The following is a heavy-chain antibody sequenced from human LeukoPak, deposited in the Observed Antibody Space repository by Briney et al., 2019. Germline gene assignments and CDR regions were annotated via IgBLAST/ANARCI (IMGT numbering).Heavy chain of an antibody. CDR1: RFAFSSYA. D-gene: IGHD3-16*02. Sequence: GGSLRLSCAASRFAFSSYAMHWVRQAPGKGLEWVAVISHDGRNKYYVDSVKGRFTISRDNSKNTLYLQMNSLRAEDTAVYHCARTPPRGSYRSPIFYFDYWGQGTLVIVSS. CDR2: ISHDGRNK. V-gene: IGHV3-30*04. CDR3: ARTPPRGSYRSPIFYFDY. J-gene: IGHJ4*02.